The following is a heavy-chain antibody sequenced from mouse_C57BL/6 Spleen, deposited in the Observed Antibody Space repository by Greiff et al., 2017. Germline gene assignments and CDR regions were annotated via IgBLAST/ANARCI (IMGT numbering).Heavy chain of an antibody. Sequence: QVQLQQPGTELVKPGASVKLSCKASGYTFTSYWMHWVKQRPGQGLEWIGNINPSNGGTNYNEKFKSKATLTVDQSSSTAYMQLSSLTSEDSAVYYCARQHSSGYAWFAYWGQGTLVTVSA. D-gene: IGHD3-2*02. CDR1: GYTFTSYW. J-gene: IGHJ3*01. CDR3: ARQHSSGYAWFAY. CDR2: INPSNGGT. V-gene: IGHV1-53*01.